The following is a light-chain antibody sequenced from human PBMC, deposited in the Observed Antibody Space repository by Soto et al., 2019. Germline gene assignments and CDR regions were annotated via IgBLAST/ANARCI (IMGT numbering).Light chain of an antibody. V-gene: IGKV3-20*01. CDR3: QQYGSSPQGLT. Sequence: EIVLTQSPGTLSLSPGERVTLSCRSSQSVSNSYLAWYQQKPGQAPRLLIYGASSRATGIPDRFSGSGSGTDFILTISRLEPEDFAVYYCQQYGSSPQGLTFGGGTKVDIK. J-gene: IGKJ4*01. CDR1: QSVSNSY. CDR2: GAS.